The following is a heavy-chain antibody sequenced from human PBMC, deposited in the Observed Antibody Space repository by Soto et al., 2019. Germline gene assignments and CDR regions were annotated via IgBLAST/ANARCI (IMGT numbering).Heavy chain of an antibody. CDR1: GFTFNSYG. D-gene: IGHD6-19*01. J-gene: IGHJ6*02. V-gene: IGHV3-33*01. CDR3: ARPLVAPVAGPYYYGMDV. Sequence: GGSLRLSCTASGFTFNSYGFNWVRQAPGKGLEWVAVIWYDGNTKYYADSVKGRFTISRDNLRSTVYLQMDSLTAEDTAVYYCARPLVAPVAGPYYYGMDVWGQGTTVTVSS. CDR2: IWYDGNTK.